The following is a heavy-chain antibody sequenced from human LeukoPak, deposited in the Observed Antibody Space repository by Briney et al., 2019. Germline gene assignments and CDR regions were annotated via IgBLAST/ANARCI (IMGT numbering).Heavy chain of an antibody. J-gene: IGHJ4*02. CDR1: GFTFSSFS. D-gene: IGHD4-23*01. V-gene: IGHV3-30*04. CDR2: ISNDGSHR. Sequence: GGSLRLSCVASGFTFSSFSMHWVRQAPGNGLEWVAVISNDGSHRYYADSVKGRFTISRDNSKNTLSLEMNTLRPEDTALFYCARDPNRLADYGGDYFDHWGQGTLVTVSS. CDR3: ARDPNRLADYGGDYFDH.